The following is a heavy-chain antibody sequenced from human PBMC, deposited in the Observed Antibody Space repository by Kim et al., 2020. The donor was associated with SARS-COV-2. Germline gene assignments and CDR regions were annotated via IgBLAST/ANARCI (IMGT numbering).Heavy chain of an antibody. J-gene: IGHJ5*02. CDR2: ISGSAGST. Sequence: GGSLRLSCAASGFTFSDYAITWVRQAPGKGLEWVSGISGSAGSTYYADSVKGRFTISRDNSRNTVYLQMNALRADDSALYYCAKGGAELLWFGELSNRFDPWGQGTLVTVSS. CDR1: GFTFSDYA. CDR3: AKGGAELLWFGELSNRFDP. D-gene: IGHD3-10*01. V-gene: IGHV3-23*01.